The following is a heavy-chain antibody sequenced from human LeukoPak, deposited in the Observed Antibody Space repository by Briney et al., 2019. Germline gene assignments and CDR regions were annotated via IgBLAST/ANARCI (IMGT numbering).Heavy chain of an antibody. CDR3: ARLPYSGYDPGAH. J-gene: IGHJ4*02. Sequence: PSETLSLTCTVSGYSISSGYYWGWIRQPPGKGLEWIGSIYHSGSTYYNPSLKSRVTISLDTSKNQFSLNLKFVTAADTAVFYCARLPYSGYDPGAHWGQGTLVTVSS. CDR2: IYHSGST. CDR1: GYSISSGYY. D-gene: IGHD5-12*01. V-gene: IGHV4-38-2*02.